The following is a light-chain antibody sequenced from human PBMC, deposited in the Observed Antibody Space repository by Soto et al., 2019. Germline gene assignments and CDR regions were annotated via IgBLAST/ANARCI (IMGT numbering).Light chain of an antibody. V-gene: IGLV2-14*01. Sequence: QSALTHPASVSGTPGQSITISCTGSSSDAGIYDFVSWYQHHPGRAPKLIVSEVSHRPSGVSNRFSGSKSGNTASLTISGLQSEDEADYYCISYTTAHTHIFGTGTKVTVL. CDR2: EVS. J-gene: IGLJ1*01. CDR3: ISYTTAHTHI. CDR1: SSDAGIYDF.